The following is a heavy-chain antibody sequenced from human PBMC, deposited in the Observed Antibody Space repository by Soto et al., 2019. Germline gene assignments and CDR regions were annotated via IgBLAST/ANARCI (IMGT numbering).Heavy chain of an antibody. D-gene: IGHD6-13*01. V-gene: IGHV3-23*01. CDR1: GFTFSSYA. CDR3: AKVLGSVAAATSTFDI. CDR2: ISGSGGST. Sequence: EVQLLESGGGLVQPGGSLRLSCAASGFTFSSYAMSWVRQAPGKGLEWVSAISGSGGSTYYADSVKGRFTISRDNSKNTLYLQMNSLRAEDTAVYYCAKVLGSVAAATSTFDIWGQGTMVTVSS. J-gene: IGHJ3*02.